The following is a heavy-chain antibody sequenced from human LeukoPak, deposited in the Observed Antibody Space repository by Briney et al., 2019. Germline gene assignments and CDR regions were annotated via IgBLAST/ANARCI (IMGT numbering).Heavy chain of an antibody. J-gene: IGHJ3*02. D-gene: IGHD5-18*01. Sequence: SETLSLTCTVSGGSISSGSYYWSWIRQPAGKGLEWIGRIYATGSTNYNPSLKSRVTISVDTSKNQFSLKLSSVTAADTAVYYCARVAAGLLHSHPFDIWGQGTMVTVSS. CDR2: IYATGST. CDR1: GGSISSGSYY. V-gene: IGHV4-61*02. CDR3: ARVAAGLLHSHPFDI.